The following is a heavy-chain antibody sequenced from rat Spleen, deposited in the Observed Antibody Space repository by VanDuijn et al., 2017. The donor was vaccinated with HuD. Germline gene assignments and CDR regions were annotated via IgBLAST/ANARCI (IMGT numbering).Heavy chain of an antibody. CDR1: GFTFSDHH. V-gene: IGHV5-7*01. J-gene: IGHJ3*01. Sequence: EVQLVESGGGLVQPGRSMKLSCAASGFTFSDHHMAWVRQAPTKGLEWVATISFDGSGTYYRDSVKGRFTISRDNTENTLHLQMDSLRSEDSATYYCARGYYGSNPDNWFAYWGQGTLVTVSS. CDR3: ARGYYGSNPDNWFAY. D-gene: IGHD1-7*01. CDR2: ISFDGSGT.